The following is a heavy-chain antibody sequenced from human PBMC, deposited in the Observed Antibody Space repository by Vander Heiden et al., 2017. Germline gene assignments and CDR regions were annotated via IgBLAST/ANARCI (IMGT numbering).Heavy chain of an antibody. CDR3: ARHGGPFTMIVGYYGMDV. Sequence: EVQLVQSGAEAKKPGESLNISWKGSGNSFTSYRSGWGRQMPGKGLEWMGIIYPGDSNTRYSPSFQGQVTISADKSISTAYLQWSSLKASDTAMYYCARHGGPFTMIVGYYGMDVWGQGTTVTVSS. CDR1: GNSFTSYR. D-gene: IGHD3-22*01. CDR2: IYPGDSNT. V-gene: IGHV5-51*01. J-gene: IGHJ6*02.